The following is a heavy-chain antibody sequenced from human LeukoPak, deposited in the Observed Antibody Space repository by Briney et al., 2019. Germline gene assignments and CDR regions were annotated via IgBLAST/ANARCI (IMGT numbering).Heavy chain of an antibody. D-gene: IGHD5-12*01. V-gene: IGHV3-30*01. J-gene: IGHJ5*02. CDR1: AFTFTDYA. CDR2: ISYDGTNK. CDR3: ARDLGGYTENWFDP. Sequence: GGSLRLSCAASAFTFTDYAMHWVRQAPGKGLEWVAVISYDGTNKYYADSVKGRFTISRDDSKNTLYLQMNTLRADDTAVYYCARDLGGYTENWFDPWGQGTLVTVSS.